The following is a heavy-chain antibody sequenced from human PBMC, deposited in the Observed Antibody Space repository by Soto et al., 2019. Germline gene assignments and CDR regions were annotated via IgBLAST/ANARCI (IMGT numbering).Heavy chain of an antibody. CDR2: ISYDGSNK. CDR3: ARAGCDGGRCYTLVGLRYGMDV. Sequence: QVQLVESGGGEVQPGRSLRLSCAASGFTFSSYAMYWVRQAPGKGLEWVAVISYDGSNKYYADSLKGRFTISRDNSKNTLYLQMNSLRAEDTAVYYCARAGCDGGRCYTLVGLRYGMDVWGQGTTVTVSS. CDR1: GFTFSSYA. J-gene: IGHJ6*02. D-gene: IGHD2-15*01. V-gene: IGHV3-30-3*01.